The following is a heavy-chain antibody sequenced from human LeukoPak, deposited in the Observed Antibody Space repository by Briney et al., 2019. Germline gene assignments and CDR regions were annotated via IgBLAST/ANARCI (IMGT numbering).Heavy chain of an antibody. Sequence: GGSLKLSCEVSGFTFDNGEMNWVRQTTGKGLEWVSAIGSAGYTYYADSVRGRFTITRDNAKQSLYLQMNSLRVEDTAVYHCVRQPDSARYGFDYWGRGTQVTVSS. CDR3: VRQPDSARYGFDY. D-gene: IGHD1-14*01. CDR1: GFTFDNGE. CDR2: IGSAGYT. V-gene: IGHV3-13*01. J-gene: IGHJ4*02.